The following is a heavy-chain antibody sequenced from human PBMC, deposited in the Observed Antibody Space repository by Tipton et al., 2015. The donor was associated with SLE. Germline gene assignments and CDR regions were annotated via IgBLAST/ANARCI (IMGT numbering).Heavy chain of an antibody. Sequence: SLRLSCAASGFSFDDYAMHWVRQAPGKGLEWVAGIGWDSANIAYEDSVEGRFTISRDNAKKSLYLQMDSLRPDDTAFYYCVRVGTPDYYMDVWGKGTRVTVSS. J-gene: IGHJ6*03. CDR2: IGWDSANI. CDR3: VRVGTPDYYMDV. CDR1: GFSFDDYA. D-gene: IGHD7-27*01. V-gene: IGHV3-9*01.